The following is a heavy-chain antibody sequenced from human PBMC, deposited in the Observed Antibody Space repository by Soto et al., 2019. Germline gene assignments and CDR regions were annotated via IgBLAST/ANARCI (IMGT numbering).Heavy chain of an antibody. CDR3: ARSYSGYDHQNFDY. CDR1: GGSISSSSYY. V-gene: IGHV4-39*01. Sequence: SETLSLTCTVSGGSISSSSYYWGWIRQPPGKGLEWIGSIYYSGSTYYNPSLKSRVTISVDTSKNQFSLKLSSVTAADTAVYYCARSYSGYDHQNFDYWGQGTLVTVSS. CDR2: IYYSGST. D-gene: IGHD5-12*01. J-gene: IGHJ4*02.